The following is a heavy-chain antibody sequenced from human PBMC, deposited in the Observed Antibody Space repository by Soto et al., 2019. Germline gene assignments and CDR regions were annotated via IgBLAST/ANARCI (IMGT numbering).Heavy chain of an antibody. J-gene: IGHJ4*02. V-gene: IGHV3-23*01. CDR1: GFTFSYYA. CDR2: ISGGGDST. CDR3: AKDLIMITFGGVIAHFDC. Sequence: GGSLRLSCAASGFTFSYYAMSWVRQAAGKGLEWVSGISGGGDSTYYADSVKVRFTISRDNSKNTLYLQMNSLTDEDTAVYYCAKDLIMITFGGVIAHFDCWGQGTLVTVPQ. D-gene: IGHD3-16*02.